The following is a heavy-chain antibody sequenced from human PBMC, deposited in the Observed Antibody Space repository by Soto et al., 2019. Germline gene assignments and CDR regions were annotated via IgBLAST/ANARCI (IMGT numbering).Heavy chain of an antibody. CDR1: GGSISSSTYY. CDR2: FYYSGST. CDR3: AITLGGNYFGMDV. Sequence: SETLSLTCTVSGGSISSSTYYRGWIRQPPGKGLEWIGSFYYSGSTDYNPYIKSRVTTSVDTTKNQFSLNMSSVTAADTGVYYCAITLGGNYFGMDVWGHGTSVTVS. J-gene: IGHJ6*01. D-gene: IGHD3-16*01. V-gene: IGHV4-39*01.